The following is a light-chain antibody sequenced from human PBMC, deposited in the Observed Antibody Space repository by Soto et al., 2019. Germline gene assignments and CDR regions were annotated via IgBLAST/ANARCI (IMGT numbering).Light chain of an antibody. Sequence: EIVLIQSPATLSSSPGERATLSCRASQSVSSNLAWYQQNPGQAPRLLIFDASNRATGIPARFSGSGSGTDFTLTISSLEPEDFAVYYCQQHSNWPLTFGGGTKVEIK. CDR2: DAS. CDR3: QQHSNWPLT. CDR1: QSVSSN. V-gene: IGKV3-11*01. J-gene: IGKJ4*01.